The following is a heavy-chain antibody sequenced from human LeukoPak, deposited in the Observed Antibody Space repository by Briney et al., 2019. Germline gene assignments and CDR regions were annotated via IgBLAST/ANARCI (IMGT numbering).Heavy chain of an antibody. V-gene: IGHV3-48*03. J-gene: IGHJ4*02. CDR1: GFTFSSHR. Sequence: QPGGSLRLSCVASGFTFSSHRMSWVRQAPGKGLEWVSYISSSDDTIYYADSVKGRFTISRDNAKNSLYLQMNSLRAEDTAVYYCARDYGGSSPFDYWGQGTLVTVSS. CDR2: ISSSDDTI. CDR3: ARDYGGSSPFDY. D-gene: IGHD4-23*01.